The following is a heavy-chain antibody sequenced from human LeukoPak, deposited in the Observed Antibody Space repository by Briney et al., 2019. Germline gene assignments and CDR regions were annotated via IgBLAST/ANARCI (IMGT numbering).Heavy chain of an antibody. CDR3: ARDRGGWSFDY. CDR2: FGTAGDT. D-gene: IGHD6-19*01. V-gene: IGHV3-13*01. J-gene: IGHJ4*02. CDR1: GFTFSSYD. Sequence: GGSLRLSCAASGFTFSSYDMHWVRQVPGKGLEWVSAFGTAGDTYYLGSVKGRFTISRENAKNSLYLQMNSLRAGDTAVYYCARDRGGWSFDYWGQGTLVTVSS.